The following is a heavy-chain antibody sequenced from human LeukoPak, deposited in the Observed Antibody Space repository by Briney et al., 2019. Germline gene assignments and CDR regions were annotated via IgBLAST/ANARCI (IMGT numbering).Heavy chain of an antibody. CDR3: ARIGVSAYYYYYYGMDV. CDR2: INHSGST. D-gene: IGHD3-10*01. J-gene: IGHJ6*02. Sequence: PSETLSLTCAVYGGSFSGYYWSWIRQPPGKGLGWIGEINHSGSTNYNPSLKGRVTISVDTSKNQFSLKLSSVTAADTAVYYCARIGVSAYYYYYYGMDVWGQGTTVTVSS. V-gene: IGHV4-34*01. CDR1: GGSFSGYY.